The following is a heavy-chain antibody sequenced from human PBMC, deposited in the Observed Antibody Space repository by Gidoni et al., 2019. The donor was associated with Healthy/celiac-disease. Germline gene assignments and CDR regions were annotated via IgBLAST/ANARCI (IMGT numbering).Heavy chain of an antibody. CDR1: GFPFSNAW. CDR2: IKSKTDGGTT. J-gene: IGHJ4*02. Sequence: EVQLVESGGVLVKPGGSLRLSCAASGFPFSNAWMRWVRQVPGKGLEWVGRIKSKTDGGTTDYAAPVKGRFTISRDDSKNTLYLQMNSLKTEDTAVYYCTTGDDSSGYYRRYYFDYWGQGTLVTVSS. D-gene: IGHD3-22*01. CDR3: TTGDDSSGYYRRYYFDY. V-gene: IGHV3-15*01.